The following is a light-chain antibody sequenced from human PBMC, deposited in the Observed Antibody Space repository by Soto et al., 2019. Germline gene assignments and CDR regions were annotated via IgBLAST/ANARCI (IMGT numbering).Light chain of an antibody. J-gene: IGKJ4*01. CDR3: QQRSKWPPT. CDR2: DAS. CDR1: QSVSKY. Sequence: EIVLTQSPATLSLSPGEGATLSCRASQSVSKYLVWYQQKPGQAPRLLIYDASNRATGIPARFSGSGSGIDFTLTISSLEPGDFAIYYCQQRSKWPPTFGGGTKV. V-gene: IGKV3-11*01.